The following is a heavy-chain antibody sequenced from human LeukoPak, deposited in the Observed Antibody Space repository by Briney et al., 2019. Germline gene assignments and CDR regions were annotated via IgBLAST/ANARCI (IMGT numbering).Heavy chain of an antibody. V-gene: IGHV1-69*13. CDR1: GDTFSGYG. D-gene: IGHD3-10*01. CDR3: AMRYYYGSGSPYYFYGLDV. Sequence: SVKVSCKASGDTFSGYGISWVRQAPGQGLEWMGGIIPMFVTPNYAQNFQGRVTITADESTSTAYMELSSLRSEDTAVYYCAMRYYYGSGSPYYFYGLDVWGKGTTVTVSS. CDR2: IIPMFVTP. J-gene: IGHJ6*04.